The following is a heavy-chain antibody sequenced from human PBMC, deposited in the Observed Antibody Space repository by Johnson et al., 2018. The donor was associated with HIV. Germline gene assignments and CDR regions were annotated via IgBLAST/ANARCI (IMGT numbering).Heavy chain of an antibody. D-gene: IGHD6-19*01. V-gene: IGHV3-30*04. CDR2: ISYDGSNK. CDR3: ARGKDMAGTGAFDI. CDR1: GFTFSSYA. Sequence: QMQLVESGGGVVQPGRSLRLSCAASGFTFSSYAIHCVRQAPGKGLEWVAAISYDGSNKYYADSVKGRFTISRDNSKTTLYLQMNSLRAGDPSVYFCARGKDMAGTGAFDIWGQGTMVTVSS. J-gene: IGHJ3*02.